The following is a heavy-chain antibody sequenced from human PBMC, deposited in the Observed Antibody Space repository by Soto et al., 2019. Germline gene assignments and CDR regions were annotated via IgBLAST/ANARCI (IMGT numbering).Heavy chain of an antibody. CDR3: ARGRYCLTGSCFPNRFDS. Sequence: SETLSLTCSVSGDSISTVDYFWAWIRQPPGQTLEYIGYIYKRATTYYNPSFESRVAISLDTSKSQFSLPVTSVTAGDTAVYFCARGRYCLTGSCFPNRFDSWGRGTLVTVSS. D-gene: IGHD2-15*01. CDR2: IYKRATT. V-gene: IGHV4-30-4*01. CDR1: GDSISTVDYF. J-gene: IGHJ5*01.